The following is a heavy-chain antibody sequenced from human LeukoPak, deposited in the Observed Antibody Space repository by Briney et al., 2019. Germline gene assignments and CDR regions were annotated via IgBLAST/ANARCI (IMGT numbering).Heavy chain of an antibody. J-gene: IGHJ4*02. CDR3: ARGSPCGGDCFPLDS. D-gene: IGHD2-21*02. Sequence: SETLSLTCTVSGGSVNSANNYWTWIRQPPGKGLEWIGYVYYSGFANYNASLESRVTIALDTPGNHFSLRMTSVTAADTAVYFCARGSPCGGDCFPLDSWGQGTPATVSS. CDR1: GGSVNSANNY. V-gene: IGHV4-30-4*01. CDR2: VYYSGFA.